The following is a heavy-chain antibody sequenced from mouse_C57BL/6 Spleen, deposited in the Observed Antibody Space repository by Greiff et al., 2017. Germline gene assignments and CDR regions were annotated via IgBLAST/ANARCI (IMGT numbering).Heavy chain of an antibody. CDR2: INPNNGGT. J-gene: IGHJ3*01. D-gene: IGHD6-1*01. Sequence: VQLQQSGPELVKPGASVKISCKASGYTFTDYYMNWVKQSHGKSLEWIGDINPNNGGTSYNQKFKGKATLTVDKSSSTAYMELRSLTSEDSAVYYCAKEASPGAWFAYWGQGTLVTVSA. V-gene: IGHV1-26*01. CDR1: GYTFTDYY. CDR3: AKEASPGAWFAY.